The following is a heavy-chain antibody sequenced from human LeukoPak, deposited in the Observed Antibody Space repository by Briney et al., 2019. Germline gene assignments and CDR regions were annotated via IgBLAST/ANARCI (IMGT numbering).Heavy chain of an antibody. V-gene: IGHV1-3*01. CDR2: INAGNGNT. CDR3: ARDPGSVTGVGTFDY. Sequence: GASVKVSCKASGYTFTSYAMHWVRQAPGQRLEWMGWINAGNGNTKYSQKFQGRVTITRDTSTSTAYMELRSLRSDDTAVYYCARDPGSVTGVGTFDYWGQGTLVAVSS. D-gene: IGHD3-3*01. J-gene: IGHJ4*02. CDR1: GYTFTSYA.